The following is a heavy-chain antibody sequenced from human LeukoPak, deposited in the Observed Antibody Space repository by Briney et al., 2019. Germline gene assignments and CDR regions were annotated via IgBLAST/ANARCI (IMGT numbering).Heavy chain of an antibody. J-gene: IGHJ6*03. CDR2: IWSDGNNR. CDR3: AKDRPTTMDV. Sequence: GGSLRLSCAASGFTFRNYGMHWVRQATGKGLEWVSFIWSDGNNRFYADSVKGRFTISRDNSKNTLYLQMNSLRAEDTAVYYCAKDRPTTMDVWGKGTTVTVSS. V-gene: IGHV3-30*02. D-gene: IGHD1-26*01. CDR1: GFTFRNYG.